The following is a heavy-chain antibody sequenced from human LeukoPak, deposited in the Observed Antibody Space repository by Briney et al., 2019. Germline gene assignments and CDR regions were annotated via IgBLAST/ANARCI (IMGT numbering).Heavy chain of an antibody. Sequence: ASVKVSCKASGYTFTSYGISWVRQAPGQGLEWMGIINPSGGSTSYAQKFQGRVTMTRDMSTSTVYMELSSLRSEDTAVYYCARDWVYGSGSTYNWFDPWGQGTLVTVSS. D-gene: IGHD3-10*01. V-gene: IGHV1-46*01. CDR3: ARDWVYGSGSTYNWFDP. CDR1: GYTFTSYG. J-gene: IGHJ5*02. CDR2: INPSGGST.